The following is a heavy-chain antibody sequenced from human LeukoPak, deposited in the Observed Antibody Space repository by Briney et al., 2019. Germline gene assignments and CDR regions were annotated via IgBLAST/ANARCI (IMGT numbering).Heavy chain of an antibody. CDR1: GLTFSSYT. V-gene: IGHV3-30*18. CDR2: ISYDGSNK. CDR3: ANREYYYYYMDV. J-gene: IGHJ6*03. Sequence: GGSLRLSCAASGLTFSSYTMNWVRQAPGKGLEWVAVISYDGSNKYYADSVKGRFTISRDNSKNTLYLQMNSLRAEDTAVYYCANREYYYYYMDVWGKGTTVTISS.